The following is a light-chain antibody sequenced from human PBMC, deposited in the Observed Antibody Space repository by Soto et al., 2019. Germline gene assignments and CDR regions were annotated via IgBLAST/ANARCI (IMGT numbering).Light chain of an antibody. CDR3: SSYTSTSTV. V-gene: IGLV2-14*01. CDR2: EVN. CDR1: SNDIGIYNY. Sequence: QSALTQPASVSGSPGQSISISCTGTSNDIGIYNYVSWYQQYPGKAPKLMIYEVNNRLSGVSNRFSGSKSGNTASLTISGPQAEDEAYYYCSSYTSTSTVFGGGTKLTVL. J-gene: IGLJ2*01.